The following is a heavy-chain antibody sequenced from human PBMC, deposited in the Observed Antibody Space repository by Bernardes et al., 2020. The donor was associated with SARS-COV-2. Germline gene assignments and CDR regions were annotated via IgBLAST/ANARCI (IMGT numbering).Heavy chain of an antibody. Sequence: SETLSLTCAVYGGSFSGSYWSWIRQPPGKGLEWIGEINHRGSTNYNPSLKSRVTISVDTSKNQFSLKLSSVTAADTAVYYCARGTHYDFWSGYLGPYFDYWGQGTLVTVSS. CDR3: ARGTHYDFWSGYLGPYFDY. CDR1: GGSFSGSY. V-gene: IGHV4-34*01. CDR2: INHRGST. D-gene: IGHD3-3*01. J-gene: IGHJ4*02.